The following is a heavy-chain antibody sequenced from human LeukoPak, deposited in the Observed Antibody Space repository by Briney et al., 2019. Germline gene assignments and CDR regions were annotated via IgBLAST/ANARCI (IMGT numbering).Heavy chain of an antibody. CDR3: AREQSVFDNWLDP. J-gene: IGHJ5*02. CDR1: GFTFSHHG. Sequence: PGGALRLSCEVSGFTFSHHGMHWVRQAPGKGLEWVAVIWYDASNEYYADSVKGRFTVSRNNSKNTLYLQMSSLRAEDTAIYYCAREQSVFDNWLDPWGQGTLVTVSS. V-gene: IGHV3-33*01. CDR2: IWYDASNE. D-gene: IGHD3-10*01.